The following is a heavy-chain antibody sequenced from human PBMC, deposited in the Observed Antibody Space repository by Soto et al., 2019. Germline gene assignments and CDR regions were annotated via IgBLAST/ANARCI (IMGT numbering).Heavy chain of an antibody. CDR1: GGSIRTPDW. Sequence: SETLSLTCTVSGGSIRTPDWWSWVRQTPEKGLEWIGEIYHSGTPNYNPSLKSRVSMSVDKSNNQFSLKLYSVTAADTAVYYCAKADNRILYGGGFDYWGQGTLVTVSS. CDR3: AKADNRILYGGGFDY. V-gene: IGHV4-4*02. D-gene: IGHD2-8*01. CDR2: IYHSGTP. J-gene: IGHJ4*02.